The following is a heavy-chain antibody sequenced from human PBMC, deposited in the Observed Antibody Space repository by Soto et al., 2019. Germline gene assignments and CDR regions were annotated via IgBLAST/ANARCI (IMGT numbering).Heavy chain of an antibody. J-gene: IGHJ4*02. Sequence: NPSETLSLTCAVSGGSISSGGYSWSWIRQPPGKGLEWIGYIYHSGSTYYNPSLKSRVTISVDRSKNQFSLKLSSVTAADTAVYYCARGVDTAMVQGFDYWGQGTLVTVSS. D-gene: IGHD5-18*01. CDR3: ARGVDTAMVQGFDY. V-gene: IGHV4-30-2*01. CDR1: GGSISSGGYS. CDR2: IYHSGST.